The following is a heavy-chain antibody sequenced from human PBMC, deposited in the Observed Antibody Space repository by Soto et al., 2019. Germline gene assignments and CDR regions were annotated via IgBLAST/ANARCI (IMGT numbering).Heavy chain of an antibody. D-gene: IGHD6-6*01. J-gene: IGHJ4*02. CDR1: GFTFSNYW. Sequence: EVQLVESGGGLVQPGGSLRLSCIASGFTFSNYWMSWVRQAPGKGLEGVANIKQDGIEKYYVDSVKGRFTISRDNAKNSLYLQMNSLRAEDTAVYYCARVASIAAFYWGQGTLVIVSS. V-gene: IGHV3-7*05. CDR3: ARVASIAAFY. CDR2: IKQDGIEK.